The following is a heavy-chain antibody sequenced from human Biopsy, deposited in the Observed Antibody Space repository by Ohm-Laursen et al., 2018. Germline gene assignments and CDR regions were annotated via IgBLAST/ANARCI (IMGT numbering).Heavy chain of an antibody. D-gene: IGHD2-2*01. J-gene: IGHJ6*02. CDR3: ASVAGPRTDYYYSNMDV. Sequence: PGTLSLTCAVYDGSFSGYYWSWLCQSPGMGLEWIGEINPSGGTNYNPSLAGRVSISLDTSKIHLALKLSSVTAADTAVYYCASVAGPRTDYYYSNMDVWGRGTTVTVSS. CDR1: DGSFSGYY. V-gene: IGHV4-34*01. CDR2: INPSGGT.